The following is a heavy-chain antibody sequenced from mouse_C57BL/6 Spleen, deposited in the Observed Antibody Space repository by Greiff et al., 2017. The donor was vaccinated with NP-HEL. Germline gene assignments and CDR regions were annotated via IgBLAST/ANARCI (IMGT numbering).Heavy chain of an antibody. CDR2: IDPSDSYT. CDR1: GYTFTSYW. V-gene: IGHV1-50*01. Sequence: QVQLQQPGAELVKPGASVKLSCKASGYTFTSYWMQWVKQRPGQGLEWIGEIDPSDSYTNYNQKFKGKATLTVDSSSSTAYMQLSSLTSEDSAVYYCALTGTLYYFDYWGQGTTLTVSS. D-gene: IGHD4-1*01. CDR3: ALTGTLYYFDY. J-gene: IGHJ2*01.